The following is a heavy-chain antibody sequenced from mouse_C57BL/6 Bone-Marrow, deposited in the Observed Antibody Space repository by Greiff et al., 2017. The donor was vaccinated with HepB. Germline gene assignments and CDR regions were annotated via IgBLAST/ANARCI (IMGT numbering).Heavy chain of an antibody. Sequence: VQWVESGPGLVQPSQSLSITCTVSGFSLTSYGVHWVRQSPGKGLEWLGVIWSGGSTDYNAAFISRLSISKDNSKSQVFFKMNSLQADDTAIYYCARVYYYGSYWYFDVWGTGTTVTVSS. V-gene: IGHV2-2*01. CDR3: ARVYYYGSYWYFDV. CDR2: IWSGGST. D-gene: IGHD1-1*01. J-gene: IGHJ1*03. CDR1: GFSLTSYG.